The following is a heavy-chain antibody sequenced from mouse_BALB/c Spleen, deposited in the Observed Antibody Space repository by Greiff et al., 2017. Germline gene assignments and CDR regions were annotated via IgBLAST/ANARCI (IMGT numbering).Heavy chain of an antibody. CDR2: IYPGSGNT. J-gene: IGHJ4*01. CDR1: GYAFTNYW. Sequence: QVQLKESGAELVRPGTSVKISCKASGYAFTNYWLGWVKQRPGHGLEWIGDIYPGSGNTYYNEKFKGKATLTADKSSSTAYMQLSSLTSEDSAVYFCARRGGISVYYAMDYWGQGTSVTVSS. CDR3: ARRGGISVYYAMDY. V-gene: IGHV1-63*01.